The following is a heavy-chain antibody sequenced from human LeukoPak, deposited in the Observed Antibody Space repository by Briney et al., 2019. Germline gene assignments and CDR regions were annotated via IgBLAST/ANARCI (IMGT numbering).Heavy chain of an antibody. CDR1: GGTFSSYT. Sequence: SVKVSCKASGGTFSSYTISWVRQAPGQGLEWMGRIIPILGIANYAQKFQGRVTITADKSTSTAYMELSSLRSEDTAVYYCARDPGRFVVPAAGWGQGTLVTVSA. CDR2: IIPILGIA. J-gene: IGHJ4*02. V-gene: IGHV1-69*04. CDR3: ARDPGRFVVPAAG. D-gene: IGHD2-2*01.